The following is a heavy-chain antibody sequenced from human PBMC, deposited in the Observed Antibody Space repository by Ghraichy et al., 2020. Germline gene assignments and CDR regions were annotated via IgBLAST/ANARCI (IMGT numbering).Heavy chain of an antibody. Sequence: SETLSLTCTVSGGSISSYYWSWIRQPPGKGLEWIGYIYYSGSTNYNPSLKSRVTISVDTSKNQFSLKLSSVTAADTAVYYCAGGDIVVVPAANLGGVDFDYWGQGTLVTVSS. CDR3: AGGDIVVVPAANLGGVDFDY. J-gene: IGHJ4*02. D-gene: IGHD2-2*01. CDR2: IYYSGST. V-gene: IGHV4-59*01. CDR1: GGSISSYY.